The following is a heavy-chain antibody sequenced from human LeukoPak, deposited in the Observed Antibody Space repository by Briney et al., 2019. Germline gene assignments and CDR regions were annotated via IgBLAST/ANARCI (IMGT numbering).Heavy chain of an antibody. CDR3: ARKEWVPYYFDY. Sequence: SETLSLTCTVSGGSITTYSWTWIRHPPGKGLEWIGYVYYSGSTNSNPSLKSRVTISIDTSKNQFSLKLSSVTAADTAVYYCARKEWVPYYFDYWGQGALVTVSS. J-gene: IGHJ4*02. V-gene: IGHV4-59*01. D-gene: IGHD1-26*01. CDR2: VYYSGST. CDR1: GGSITTYS.